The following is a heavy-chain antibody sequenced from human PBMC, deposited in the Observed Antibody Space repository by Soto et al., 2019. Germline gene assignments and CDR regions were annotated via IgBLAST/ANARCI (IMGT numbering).Heavy chain of an antibody. V-gene: IGHV3-11*01. J-gene: IGHJ4*02. CDR3: ARDRAARTFDY. Sequence: PGGSLRLSFPASRSTSSDSYMTWIRQAPGKGLEWVSYINYSGTTTYYADSVKGRFTISRDNAKNSLYLQMNSLRADDTAVYSCARDRAARTFDYWGQGT. D-gene: IGHD6-6*01. CDR2: INYSGTTT. CDR1: RSTSSDSY.